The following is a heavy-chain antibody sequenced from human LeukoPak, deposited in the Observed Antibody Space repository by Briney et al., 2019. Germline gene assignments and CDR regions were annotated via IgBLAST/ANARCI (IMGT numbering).Heavy chain of an antibody. J-gene: IGHJ4*02. CDR2: ISGNGDST. CDR1: GFTFGGYA. Sequence: GGSLRLSCAAPGFTFGGYAMHWVRQAPGKGLEYVSAISGNGDSTSYANSVKGRFTISRDNSKNTLYLQMGSLRPEDMAVYYCARDTGSSWFHAFDYWGQGTLVTVSS. CDR3: ARDTGSSWFHAFDY. D-gene: IGHD6-13*01. V-gene: IGHV3-64*01.